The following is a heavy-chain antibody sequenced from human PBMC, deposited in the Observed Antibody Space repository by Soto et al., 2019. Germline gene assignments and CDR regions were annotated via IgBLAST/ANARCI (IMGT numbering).Heavy chain of an antibody. J-gene: IGHJ4*02. Sequence: SETLSLTCAVYGGSFSGYYWSWIRQPPGKGLEWIGEINHSGSTNYNPSLKSRVTISVDTSKNQFSLMLSSVTAADTAVYYCARGLREGHRIAVAGTLYFDYWGQGTLVTVSS. D-gene: IGHD6-19*01. CDR3: ARGLREGHRIAVAGTLYFDY. CDR1: GGSFSGYY. V-gene: IGHV4-34*01. CDR2: INHSGST.